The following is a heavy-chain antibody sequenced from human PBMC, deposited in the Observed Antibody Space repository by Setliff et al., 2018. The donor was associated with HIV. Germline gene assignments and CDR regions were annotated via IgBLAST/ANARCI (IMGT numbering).Heavy chain of an antibody. V-gene: IGHV4-39*07. CDR3: ARGTVITYFYDSSGSFDY. D-gene: IGHD3-22*01. J-gene: IGHJ4*02. CDR2: IYYSGST. CDR1: GGSISSSSYY. Sequence: SETLSLTCTVSGGSISSSSYYWGWIRQPPGKGLEWIGSIYYSGSTYYNPSLKSRVTISVDTSKNQFSLKLTSVTAADTAVYYCARGTVITYFYDSSGSFDYWGQGTLVTVSS.